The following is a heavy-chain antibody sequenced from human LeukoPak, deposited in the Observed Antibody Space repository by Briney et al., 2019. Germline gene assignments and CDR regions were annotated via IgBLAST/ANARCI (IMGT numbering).Heavy chain of an antibody. CDR3: ARVTEQWLVRLWGFDY. CDR2: ISAYNGNT. CDR1: GYTFTSYG. D-gene: IGHD6-19*01. J-gene: IGHJ4*02. Sequence: ASVKVSCKASGYTFTSYGISWVRQAPGQGLEWMGWISAYNGNTNYAQKLQGRVTMTTDTSTSTAYMELRSLRSDDTAVYYCARVTEQWLVRLWGFDYWGQGTLVTVSS. V-gene: IGHV1-18*01.